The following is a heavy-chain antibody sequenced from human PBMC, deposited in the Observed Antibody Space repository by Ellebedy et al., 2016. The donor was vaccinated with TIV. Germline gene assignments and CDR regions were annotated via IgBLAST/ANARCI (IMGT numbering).Heavy chain of an antibody. CDR1: GGSISSYY. CDR3: AMTFYYDSSGYPLFDY. V-gene: IGHV4-59*08. D-gene: IGHD3-22*01. J-gene: IGHJ4*02. CDR2: IYYSGST. Sequence: MPSETLSLTCTVSGGSISSYYWSWIRQPPGKGLEWIGYIYYSGSTNYNPSLKSRVTISVDTSKNQFSLKLSSVTAADTAVYYCAMTFYYDSSGYPLFDYWGQGTLVTVSS.